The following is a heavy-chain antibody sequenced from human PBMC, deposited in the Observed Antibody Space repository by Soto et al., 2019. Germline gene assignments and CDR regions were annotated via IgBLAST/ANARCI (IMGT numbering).Heavy chain of an antibody. J-gene: IGHJ4*02. D-gene: IGHD6-19*01. Sequence: PGGSLRLSCAASGFTVGSNYMNWVRQAPGKGLEWVSVIYSGGSTCYADSVKGRFTISRDNSKNTLYLQMNSLRAEDTAVYYCARSWAVAGSYDYWGQGTLVTVSS. CDR1: GFTVGSNY. CDR2: IYSGGST. CDR3: ARSWAVAGSYDY. V-gene: IGHV3-66*01.